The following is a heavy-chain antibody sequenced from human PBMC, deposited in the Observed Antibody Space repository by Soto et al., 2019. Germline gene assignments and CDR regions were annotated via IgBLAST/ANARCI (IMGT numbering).Heavy chain of an antibody. CDR2: ISYSGTT. CDR1: GYSLSSINNY. V-gene: IGHV4-30-4*08. D-gene: IGHD5-18*01. Sequence: PSETMSVTYTFSGYSLSSINNYLSWIRQPPGEGLEWIGFISYSGTTSYSPSLKSRVAISLDTSKNQFSLSLSSVTAADTAVYYCARVRGYRYGLDLLVQGSLVTGSS. J-gene: IGHJ5*02. CDR3: ARVRGYRYGLDL.